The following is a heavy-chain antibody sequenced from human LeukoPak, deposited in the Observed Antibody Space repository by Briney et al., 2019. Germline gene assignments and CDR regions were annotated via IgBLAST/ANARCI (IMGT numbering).Heavy chain of an antibody. Sequence: SQTLSLTCAISGDSVSSNSAAWNWIRQSPSRGLEWLGRTYYRSKWYNDYAVSVKSRITINPDTSKNQFSLQLNSVTPEDTAVYYCARAPRRLVATWRGYFDLWGRGTLVTVSS. CDR1: GDSVSSNSAA. V-gene: IGHV6-1*01. D-gene: IGHD5-12*01. J-gene: IGHJ2*01. CDR2: TYYRSKWYN. CDR3: ARAPRRLVATWRGYFDL.